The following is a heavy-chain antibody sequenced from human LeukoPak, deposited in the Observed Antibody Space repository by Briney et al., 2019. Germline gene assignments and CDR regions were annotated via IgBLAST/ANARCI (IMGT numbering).Heavy chain of an antibody. J-gene: IGHJ5*02. V-gene: IGHV1-18*01. CDR2: ISAYDGNT. CDR1: GYTLDNYG. CDR3: ARDFRINNWNYYIPSGTFDP. Sequence: ASVKVSCKASGYTLDNYGISWVRQAPGQGLEWMGWISAYDGNTNYAQKLQGRVTMTTDTSTSTAYMELRSLRSDDTAVYYCARDFRINNWNYYIPSGTFDPWGQGTLVTVSS. D-gene: IGHD1-7*01.